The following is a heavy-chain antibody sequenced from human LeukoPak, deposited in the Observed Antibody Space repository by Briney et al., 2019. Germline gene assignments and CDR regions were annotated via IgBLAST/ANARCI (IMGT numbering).Heavy chain of an antibody. Sequence: SETLSLTCDVSGGSLSSYYWSWIRQPPAKGLEWIAYIYYNGNTNYNPSFKGRVTLSVDMSKNQFSLKLTSVAAAHTAIYYCARQPSATAAFDIWGQGTMVTVSS. D-gene: IGHD5-18*01. CDR2: IYYNGNT. J-gene: IGHJ3*02. CDR3: ARQPSATAAFDI. CDR1: GGSLSSYY. V-gene: IGHV4-59*08.